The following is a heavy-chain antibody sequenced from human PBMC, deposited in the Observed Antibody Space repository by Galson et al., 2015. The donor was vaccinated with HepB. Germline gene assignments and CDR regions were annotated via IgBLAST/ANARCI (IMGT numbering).Heavy chain of an antibody. CDR3: TREPGEPWLVPSYYFDY. CDR2: IRANASGGTR. D-gene: IGHD6-19*01. J-gene: IGHJ4*02. CDR1: GFTFDDYA. Sequence: SLRLSCAVSGFTFDDYAMSWFRQAPGKGLEWVGFIRANASGGTRQYAASVQGRFTISRDDSKSIAYLQMNSLKTEDTAMYYCTREPGEPWLVPSYYFDYWGQGTLVTVSS. V-gene: IGHV3-49*03.